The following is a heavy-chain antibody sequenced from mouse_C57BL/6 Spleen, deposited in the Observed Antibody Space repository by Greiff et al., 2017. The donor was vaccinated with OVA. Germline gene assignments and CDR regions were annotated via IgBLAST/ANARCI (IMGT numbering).Heavy chain of an antibody. J-gene: IGHJ4*01. Sequence: EVQGVESGGGLVKPGGSLKLSCAASGFTFSSYAMSWVRQTPDKRLAWVATISDGGSYTYYPDNVKGRFTISRDNAKNNLYLQMRHLKSEDTAMYYCARDPTVVAGDYAMDYWGQGTSVTVSS. D-gene: IGHD1-1*01. CDR3: ARDPTVVAGDYAMDY. CDR2: ISDGGSYT. V-gene: IGHV5-4*01. CDR1: GFTFSSYA.